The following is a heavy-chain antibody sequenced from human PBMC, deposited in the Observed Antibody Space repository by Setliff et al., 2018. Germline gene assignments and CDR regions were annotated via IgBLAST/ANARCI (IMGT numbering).Heavy chain of an antibody. CDR3: VVNMVGPVTGLDC. V-gene: IGHV1-46*01. Sequence: VKVSCKASGYTFTSNHIHWGRQAPGQGLEWMGTINPSGGYTIYAPEFQGRVTMTTDTSTRTAYMELSGLASDDTAIYFCVVNMVGPVTGLDCWGPGTLVTVSS. CDR2: INPSGGYT. D-gene: IGHD1-26*01. CDR1: GYTFTSNH. J-gene: IGHJ4*02.